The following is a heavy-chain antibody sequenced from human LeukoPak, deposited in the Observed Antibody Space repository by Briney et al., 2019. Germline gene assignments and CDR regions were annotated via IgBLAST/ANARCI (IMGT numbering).Heavy chain of an antibody. V-gene: IGHV4-34*01. CDR1: GGSFSGYY. J-gene: IGHJ4*02. D-gene: IGHD5-18*01. CDR2: INHSGST. Sequence: PSETLSLTCAVYGGSFSGYYWSWIRQPPGKGLEWIGEINHSGSTNYNPPLKSRVTISVDTSKNQFSLKLSSVTAADTAVYYCARGNVDTAMATDYWGQGTLVTVSS. CDR3: ARGNVDTAMATDY.